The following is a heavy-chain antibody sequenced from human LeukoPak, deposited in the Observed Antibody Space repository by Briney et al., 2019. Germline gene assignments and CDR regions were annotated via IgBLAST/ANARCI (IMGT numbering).Heavy chain of an antibody. J-gene: IGHJ4*02. V-gene: IGHV3-23*01. Sequence: GGSLRLSCAASGFTFSSYAMSWVRQAPGKGLEWVSAISGSGGSTYYADSVKGRFTIPRDNSKNTLYLQMNSLRAEDTAVYYCAKDISGLVEGDYWGQGTLVTVSS. D-gene: IGHD3-3*01. CDR3: AKDISGLVEGDY. CDR2: ISGSGGST. CDR1: GFTFSSYA.